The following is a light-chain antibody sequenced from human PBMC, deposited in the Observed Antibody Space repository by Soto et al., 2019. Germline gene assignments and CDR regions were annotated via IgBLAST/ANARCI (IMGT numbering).Light chain of an antibody. Sequence: DIQMTQSPSSLSASVGDRVTITCRASQNIRKYLNWYQQKPGKAPNLLIFAASTLQSGVSSRFSGSASGTDFTLTISSLQLEDFATYYCQQSYSNRCTFGQGTKVDIK. J-gene: IGKJ2*01. CDR2: AAS. V-gene: IGKV1-39*01. CDR3: QQSYSNRCT. CDR1: QNIRKY.